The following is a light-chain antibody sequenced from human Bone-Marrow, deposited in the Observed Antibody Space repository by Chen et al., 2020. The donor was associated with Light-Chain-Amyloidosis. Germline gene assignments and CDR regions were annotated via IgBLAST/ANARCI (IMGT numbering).Light chain of an antibody. J-gene: IGLJ2*01. CDR3: QSADSSGTYEVI. CDR1: DLPTKS. Sequence: SYELTQPPSVSVSPGQTARITCSGDDLPTKSAYWSQQKPGQAPVLVIHRDTERPSGISDRFSGSSSGTTATLTISGVQAEDEADYHCQSADSSGTYEVIFGGGTKLTVL. V-gene: IGLV3-25*03. CDR2: RDT.